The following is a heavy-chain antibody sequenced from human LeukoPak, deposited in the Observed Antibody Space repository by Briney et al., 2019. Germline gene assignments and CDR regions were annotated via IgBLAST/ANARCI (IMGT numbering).Heavy chain of an antibody. CDR3: ARDFSYQLLSHWFDP. CDR1: GYTFTGYY. CDR2: INPNSGGT. J-gene: IGHJ5*02. D-gene: IGHD2-2*01. V-gene: IGHV1-2*06. Sequence: ASVKVSCKASGYTFTGYYMHWVRQAPGQGLEWMGRINPNSGGTNYAQKFQGRVTMTRDTSIRPAYMELSRLRTDDTAVYYCARDFSYQLLSHWFDPWCQGTLVTVSS.